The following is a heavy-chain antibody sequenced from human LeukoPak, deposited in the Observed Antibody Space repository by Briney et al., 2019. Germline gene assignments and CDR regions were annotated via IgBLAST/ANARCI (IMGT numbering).Heavy chain of an antibody. CDR3: AKALGPYGGNSISTSA. CDR2: IRYDGSNK. D-gene: IGHD4-23*01. V-gene: IGHV3-30*02. J-gene: IGHJ4*02. CDR1: GFTFSSYG. Sequence: GGSLRLSCAASGFTFSSYGMHWVRQAPGKGLEWVAFIRYDGSNKYYADSVKGRFTISRDNSKTTLYLQMNSPRAEATAVYYCAKALGPYGGNSISTSAWGPGTLVTVSS.